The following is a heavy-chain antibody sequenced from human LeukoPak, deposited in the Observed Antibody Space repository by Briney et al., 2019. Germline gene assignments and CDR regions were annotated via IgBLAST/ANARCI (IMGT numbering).Heavy chain of an antibody. CDR2: ISGSGGST. D-gene: IGHD3-10*01. CDR1: GFTFSSYA. J-gene: IGHJ3*02. V-gene: IGHV3-23*01. Sequence: GGSLRLSCAASGFTFSSYAMSWVRQAPGKGLEWVSAISGSGGSTYYADSVKGRFTISRDNSKNTLYLQMNSLRAEDTAVYYCAKTEVVRGVIIAHDAFDIWGQGTMVTVSS. CDR3: AKTEVVRGVIIAHDAFDI.